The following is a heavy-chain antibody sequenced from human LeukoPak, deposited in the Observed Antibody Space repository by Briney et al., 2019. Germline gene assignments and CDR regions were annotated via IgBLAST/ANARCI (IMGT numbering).Heavy chain of an antibody. CDR3: AREGGPYRPLDY. CDR2: VNLQGST. V-gene: IGHV4-4*02. Sequence: SETLSLTCGVSGGSITNTNYWTWVRQPPGKGLEWSGEVNLQGSTNYNPSLMGRVAISVDTSENHVSLQLTSVTAADTAVYYCAREGGPYRPLDYSGQGTLVTVSS. CDR1: GGSITNTNY. J-gene: IGHJ4*02.